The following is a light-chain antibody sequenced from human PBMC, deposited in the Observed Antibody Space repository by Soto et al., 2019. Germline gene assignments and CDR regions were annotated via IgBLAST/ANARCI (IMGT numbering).Light chain of an antibody. Sequence: QSVLTQPASVSGSPGQSITISCTGTSSGVGGYNYVSWYQQHPGKAPKLMIYEVSNRPSGVSNRFSGSKSGNTASLTISGLQAEDEADYYCSSYTSSSTLVVFGGGTKLTVL. CDR2: EVS. CDR3: SSYTSSSTLVV. CDR1: SSGVGGYNY. V-gene: IGLV2-14*01. J-gene: IGLJ2*01.